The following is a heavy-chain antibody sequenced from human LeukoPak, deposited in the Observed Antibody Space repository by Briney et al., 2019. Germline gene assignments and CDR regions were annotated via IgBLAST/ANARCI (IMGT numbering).Heavy chain of an antibody. CDR3: CYAVTTGDY. CDR2: ISYDGSNK. Sequence: GGSLRLSCAASGFTFSSYAMHWVRQAPGKGLEWVAVISYDGSNKYYADSVKGRFTISRDNSKNTLYLQMNSLRAEDTAVYYCCYAVTTGDYWGQGTLVTVSS. J-gene: IGHJ4*02. CDR1: GFTFSSYA. V-gene: IGHV3-30-3*01. D-gene: IGHD4-17*01.